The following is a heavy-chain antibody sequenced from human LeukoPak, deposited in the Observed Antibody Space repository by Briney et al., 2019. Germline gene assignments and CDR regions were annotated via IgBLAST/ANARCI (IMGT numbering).Heavy chain of an antibody. Sequence: SETLSLTCTVSGGSISSYYWSWIRQPPGKGLEWIGYIYYSGSTNYNPSLKSRVTISVDTSKNQFSLKLSSVTAADTAVYYCARDYPYSSGWSYYFDYWGQGTLVTVSS. CDR2: IYYSGST. CDR1: GGSISSYY. D-gene: IGHD6-19*01. V-gene: IGHV4-59*12. J-gene: IGHJ4*02. CDR3: ARDYPYSSGWSYYFDY.